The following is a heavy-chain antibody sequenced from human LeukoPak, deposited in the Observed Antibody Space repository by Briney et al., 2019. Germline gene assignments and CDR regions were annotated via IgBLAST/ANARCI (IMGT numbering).Heavy chain of an antibody. D-gene: IGHD2-2*01. J-gene: IGHJ3*02. V-gene: IGHV4-61*02. CDR2: IYTSGST. CDR1: GGSISSGSYY. Sequence: SETLSLTCTVSGGSISSGSYYWSWIRQPAGKGLEWIGRIYTSGSTNYNPSLKSRVTISVDTSKNQFSLKLSSVTAADTAVYYCARAPLLPTIVVVPAARGRNAFDIWGQGTMVTVSS. CDR3: ARAPLLPTIVVVPAARGRNAFDI.